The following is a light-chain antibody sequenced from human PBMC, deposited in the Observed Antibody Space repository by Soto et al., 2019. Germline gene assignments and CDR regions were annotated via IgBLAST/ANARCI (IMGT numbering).Light chain of an antibody. V-gene: IGKV3-15*01. Sequence: EIMMTQSPSTLSVAPGERLALSCRARQSVDSNLAWYQQTPGQAPRVVIYDASTRATVTPARFSGSGSGTEFTLTISSLQSEDFAVYYCQQYDTWPLTLGGGTRLEIK. CDR1: QSVDSN. J-gene: IGKJ5*01. CDR2: DAS. CDR3: QQYDTWPLT.